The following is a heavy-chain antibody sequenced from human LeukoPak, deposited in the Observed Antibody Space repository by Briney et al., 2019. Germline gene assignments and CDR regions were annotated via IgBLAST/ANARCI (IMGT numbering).Heavy chain of an antibody. CDR3: AKLSGKTVAGTNYYFDY. V-gene: IGHV3-23*01. CDR1: GFTSSNYA. J-gene: IGHJ4*02. CDR2: ISGSGGSA. D-gene: IGHD6-19*01. Sequence: PGGSLRLSCAASGFTSSNYAMTWVRQAPGKGLECVSTISGSGGSAYYADSVKGRFTISRDNSKNTLFLQMNSLRAEDTALYYCAKLSGKTVAGTNYYFDYWGQGTLVTVSS.